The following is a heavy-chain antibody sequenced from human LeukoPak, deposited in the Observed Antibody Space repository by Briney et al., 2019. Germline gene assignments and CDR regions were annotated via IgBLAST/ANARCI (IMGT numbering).Heavy chain of an antibody. Sequence: SETLSLTCTVSGGSISSSSYYWGWIRQPPWKGLEWIGSIYYSGSTYYNPSLKSRVTISVDTSKNQFSLKLSLVTAADTAVYYCARRGGGSWYAYWGQGTLVTVSS. CDR3: ARRGGGSWYAY. D-gene: IGHD6-13*01. CDR1: GGSISSSSYY. V-gene: IGHV4-39*01. CDR2: IYYSGST. J-gene: IGHJ4*02.